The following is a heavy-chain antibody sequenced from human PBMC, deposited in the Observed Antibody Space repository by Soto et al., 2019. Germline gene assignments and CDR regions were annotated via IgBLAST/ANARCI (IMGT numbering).Heavy chain of an antibody. CDR2: ISGSGGST. CDR3: AKENYDYIWGSYRYTGFGYFDY. Sequence: EVQLLESGGGLVQPGGSLRLSCAASGFTFSSDAMSWVRQAPGKGLEWVSTISGSGGSTYYAASVKGRFTISRANSKNTLYLQMNSLRAEDTAVYYCAKENYDYIWGSYRYTGFGYFDYWGQGTLVTVSS. V-gene: IGHV3-23*01. D-gene: IGHD3-16*02. CDR1: GFTFSSDA. J-gene: IGHJ4*02.